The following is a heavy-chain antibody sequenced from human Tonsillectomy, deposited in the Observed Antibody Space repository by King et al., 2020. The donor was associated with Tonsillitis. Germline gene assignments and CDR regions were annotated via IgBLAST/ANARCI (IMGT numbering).Heavy chain of an antibody. CDR1: GFTFSSYS. D-gene: IGHD3-16*02. J-gene: IGHJ4*02. Sequence: VQLVESGGGLVKPGGSLRLSCAASGFTFSSYSMNWVHQAPGKGLEWVSSISSSSSYIYYADSVKGRFTISRDNAKNSLYLQMNSLRAEDTAVYYCARAYYDYVWGSYRPVFDYWGQGTLVTVSS. V-gene: IGHV3-21*01. CDR3: ARAYYDYVWGSYRPVFDY. CDR2: ISSSSSYI.